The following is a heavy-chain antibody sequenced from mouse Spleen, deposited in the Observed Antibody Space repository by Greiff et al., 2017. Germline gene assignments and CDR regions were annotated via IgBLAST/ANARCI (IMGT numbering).Heavy chain of an antibody. V-gene: IGHV1-5*01. CDR3: TVCTMSTTTFAY. CDR2: IYPGNSDT. D-gene: IGHD2-4*01. Sequence: VQLQQSGTVLARPGASVKMSCKTSGYTFTSYWMHWVKQRPGQGLEWIGAIYPGNSDTSYNQKFKGKAKLTAVTSASTAYMELSSLTNEDSAVYYCTVCTMSTTTFAYWGQGTLVTVSA. J-gene: IGHJ3*01. CDR1: GYTFTSYW.